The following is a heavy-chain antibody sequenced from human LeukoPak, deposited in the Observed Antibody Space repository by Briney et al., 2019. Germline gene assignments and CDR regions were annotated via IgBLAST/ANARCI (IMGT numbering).Heavy chain of an antibody. J-gene: IGHJ4*02. CDR2: IIPIFGTA. V-gene: IGHV1-69*05. CDR1: GYTLTELS. Sequence: PWASVKDSCKVSGYTLTELSMHWVRQAPGRGLEWMGGIIPIFGTANYAQKFQGRVTITTDESTSTAYMELSSLRSEDTAVYYCASGATDLYYFDYWGQGTLVTVSS. CDR3: ASGATDLYYFDY. D-gene: IGHD3-16*01.